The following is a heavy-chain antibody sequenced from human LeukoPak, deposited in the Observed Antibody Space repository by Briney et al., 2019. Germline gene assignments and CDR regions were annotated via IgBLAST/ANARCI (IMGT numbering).Heavy chain of an antibody. V-gene: IGHV1-2*02. CDR2: INPNSGGT. Sequence: ASVKVSCKASGYTFTGYYMHWVRQAPGQGLEWMGWINPNSGGTNYAQKFQGRVTMTRDTSISTAYMELSRLRSDDTAVYYCAREGRCSSTSCYTLNFDYWGQGTLVTVSS. CDR1: GYTFTGYY. D-gene: IGHD2-2*02. CDR3: AREGRCSSTSCYTLNFDY. J-gene: IGHJ4*02.